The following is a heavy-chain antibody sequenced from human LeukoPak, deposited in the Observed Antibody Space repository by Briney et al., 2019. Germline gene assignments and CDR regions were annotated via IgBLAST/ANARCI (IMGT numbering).Heavy chain of an antibody. V-gene: IGHV3-74*01. CDR3: ARDVPAYYYDSSGYTDAFDI. Sequence: PGGSLRLSCAASGFTFDNYWMHWVRQAPEKGLVWVSLINSDESSTSYADSVKGRFTISRDNSKNTLYLQMNSLRAEDTAVYYCARDVPAYYYDSSGYTDAFDIWGQGTMVTVSS. CDR2: INSDESST. J-gene: IGHJ3*02. D-gene: IGHD3-22*01. CDR1: GFTFDNYW.